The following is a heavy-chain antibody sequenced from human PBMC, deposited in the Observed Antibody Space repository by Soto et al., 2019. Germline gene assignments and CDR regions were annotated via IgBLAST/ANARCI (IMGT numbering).Heavy chain of an antibody. J-gene: IGHJ4*02. CDR3: ATDKRLYGTYRGWDY. D-gene: IGHD4-17*01. Sequence: ASVKVSCKVSGHTLTELSMHWMRQAPGKGLDWMGAFDPKDGDTIYAQKIQGRVTMHQDTSTDKAYLQLRHLTSDATADYYCATDKRLYGTYRGWDYWGQGTLVTVSS. V-gene: IGHV1-24*01. CDR2: FDPKDGDT. CDR1: GHTLTELS.